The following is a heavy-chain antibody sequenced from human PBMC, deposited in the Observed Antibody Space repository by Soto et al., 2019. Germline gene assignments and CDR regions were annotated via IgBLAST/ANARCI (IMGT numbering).Heavy chain of an antibody. Sequence: EVQLVESGGGLVQPGGSLRLSCAASGFTFSRYSMNWVRQAPGKGLEWVSYISSSSSTKYYADSVKGRFTISRDNAKNSLYLPINDLRVAYTAAYYRVRAGSTAMVPRGDYYYDLDVWGQGTTVTVSS. V-gene: IGHV3-48*01. J-gene: IGHJ6*02. D-gene: IGHD5-18*01. CDR1: GFTFSRYS. CDR3: VRAGSTAMVPRGDYYYDLDV. CDR2: ISSSSSTK.